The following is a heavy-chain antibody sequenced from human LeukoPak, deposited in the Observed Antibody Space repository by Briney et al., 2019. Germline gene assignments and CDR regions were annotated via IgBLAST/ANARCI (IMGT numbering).Heavy chain of an antibody. CDR2: VYYSGSA. D-gene: IGHD2-15*01. CDR3: ARIHRYCSGGACYVLDN. Sequence: PSETLSLPCVVSGGSVSGYYWGWIRQPPGRGLEWIGYVYYSGSANYNPSFKSRITISVDTSRNQFSLQLSSVTAADTAVYYCARIHRYCSGGACYVLDNWGQGTLVAVSS. CDR1: GGSVSGYY. J-gene: IGHJ4*02. V-gene: IGHV4-59*02.